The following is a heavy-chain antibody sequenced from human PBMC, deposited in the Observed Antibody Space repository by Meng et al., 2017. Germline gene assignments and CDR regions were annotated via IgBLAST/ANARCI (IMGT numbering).Heavy chain of an antibody. CDR1: GYTFTSYA. J-gene: IGHJ4*02. CDR3: ARMGIAVAGTLGWEDY. V-gene: IGHV7-4-1*02. D-gene: IGHD6-19*01. Sequence: QVQLVESGAELKKPGASVKVSCNAAGYTFTSYAMNWVRQAPGQGLEWMGWINTNTGNPTYAQGFTGRFVFSLDTSVSTAYLQISSLKAEDTAVYYCARMGIAVAGTLGWEDYWGQGTLVTVSS. CDR2: INTNTGNP.